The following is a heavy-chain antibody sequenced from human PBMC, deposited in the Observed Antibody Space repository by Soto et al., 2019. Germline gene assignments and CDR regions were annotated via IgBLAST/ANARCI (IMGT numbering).Heavy chain of an antibody. CDR1: GFSLTTNGVG. CDR3: APTVARGAYWETFNY. J-gene: IGHJ4*02. D-gene: IGHD1-26*01. Sequence: QITLKESGPTLVKPTQTLTLTCTVSGFSLTTNGVGVGWFRQPPGKALEWLALIYRDDDKRYRPSQKSRVTHTKDTTKNQVVLTMTNMDPVDTATYSCAPTVARGAYWETFNYWGQGTLVTVSS. V-gene: IGHV2-5*02. CDR2: IYRDDDK.